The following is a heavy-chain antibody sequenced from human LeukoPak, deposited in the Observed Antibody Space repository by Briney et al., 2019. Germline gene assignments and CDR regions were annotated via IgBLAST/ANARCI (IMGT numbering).Heavy chain of an antibody. CDR2: IYHSGST. D-gene: IGHD4-17*01. Sequence: SQTLSLTCAVSGGSISSGGYSWSWIRQPPGKGLEWIGYIYHSGSTYYNPSLKSRVTISVDRSKNQFSLKLSSVTAEDTAVYYCIREYGTDWGQGTLVTVSS. J-gene: IGHJ4*02. CDR3: IREYGTD. V-gene: IGHV4-30-2*01. CDR1: GGSISSGGYS.